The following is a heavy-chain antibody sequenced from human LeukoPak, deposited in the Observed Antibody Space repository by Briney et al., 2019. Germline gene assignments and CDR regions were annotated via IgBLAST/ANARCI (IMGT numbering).Heavy chain of an antibody. CDR3: ATYNKPRGYNYGYFDY. J-gene: IGHJ4*02. CDR2: ISGSGGST. D-gene: IGHD5-18*01. V-gene: IGHV3-23*01. CDR1: GFTFSSYA. Sequence: QPGGSLRLSCAASGFTFSSYAVSWVRQAPGKGLEWVSTISGSGGSTYYAGSVKGRFTISRDNSKNTLYLQMNSLRAGDTAVYYCATYNKPRGYNYGYFDYWGQGTLVTVSS.